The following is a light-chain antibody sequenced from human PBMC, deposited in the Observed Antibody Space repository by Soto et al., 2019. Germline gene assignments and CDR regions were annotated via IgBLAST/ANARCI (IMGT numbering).Light chain of an antibody. Sequence: IELTQSPGTLSLSPGEAATLSCRAIQSVSSSYFAWSQQKPGQAPRLLIYGASTRAAGIPDRFSGSGSGTDFTLTITRLEPEDSAVYYCLQHSGTSPKTFGQGTKVDI. CDR1: QSVSSSY. V-gene: IGKV3-20*01. CDR3: LQHSGTSPKT. CDR2: GAS. J-gene: IGKJ1*01.